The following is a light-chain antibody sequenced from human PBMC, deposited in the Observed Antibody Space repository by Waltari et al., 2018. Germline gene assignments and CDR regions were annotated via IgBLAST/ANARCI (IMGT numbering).Light chain of an antibody. J-gene: IGKJ1*01. V-gene: IGKV3-15*01. CDR1: QNLSSI. CDR3: QHYNNWPPWT. CDR2: GAS. Sequence: EVVLTQSPATLAVSPGERATLSCRASQNLSSILAWYQQKPGQAPRLRIYGASTRATGIPARFSGSGSGTEFTLTISSLQSEDFAVYYCQHYNNWPPWTFGQGTKVEIK.